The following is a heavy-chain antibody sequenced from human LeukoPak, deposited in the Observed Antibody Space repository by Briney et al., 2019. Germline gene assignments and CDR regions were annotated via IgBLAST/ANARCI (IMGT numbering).Heavy chain of an antibody. V-gene: IGHV1-8*01. Sequence: GASVKVSCKASGYTFTSYDINWVRQATGQGLEWMGWMNPNSGNTGYAQKFQGRVTMTRNTSISTAYMELSSLRSEDTAVYYCARGSAAYYDYVWGSYRGASDYWGQGTLVTVSS. D-gene: IGHD3-16*02. CDR1: GYTFTSYD. J-gene: IGHJ4*02. CDR2: MNPNSGNT. CDR3: ARGSAAYYDYVWGSYRGASDY.